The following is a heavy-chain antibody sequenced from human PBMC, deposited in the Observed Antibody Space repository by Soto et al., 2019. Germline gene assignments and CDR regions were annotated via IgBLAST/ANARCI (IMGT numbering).Heavy chain of an antibody. Sequence: PSETLSLTCTVSGGSISSGGYYWSWIRQHPGKGLEWIGYIYYSGSTYYNPSLKSRVTISVDTSKNQFSLKLSSVTAADTAVYYCARAAWGGNWFDPWGQGTLVTVSS. CDR1: GGSISSGGYY. J-gene: IGHJ5*02. CDR2: IYYSGST. V-gene: IGHV4-31*03. CDR3: ARAAWGGNWFDP. D-gene: IGHD3-16*01.